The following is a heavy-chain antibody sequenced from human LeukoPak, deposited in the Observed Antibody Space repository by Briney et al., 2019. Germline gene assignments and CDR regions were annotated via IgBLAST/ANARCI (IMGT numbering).Heavy chain of an antibody. CDR3: AKSYYDFWSGQDHFDY. CDR2: IRYDGSNK. Sequence: GGSLRLSCAASGFTFSSYGMHWVRQTPGKGLEWVAFIRYDGSNKYYADSVKGRFTISRDDSKNTLYLQMNSLRAEDTAVYYCAKSYYDFWSGQDHFDYWGQGTLVTVSS. D-gene: IGHD3-3*01. V-gene: IGHV3-30*02. J-gene: IGHJ4*02. CDR1: GFTFSSYG.